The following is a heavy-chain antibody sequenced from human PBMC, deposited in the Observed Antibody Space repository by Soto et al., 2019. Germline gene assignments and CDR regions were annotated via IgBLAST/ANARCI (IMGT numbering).Heavy chain of an antibody. CDR1: GFTFSSYA. Sequence: EVQLVESGGGLVQPGGSLRLSCAASGFTFSSYAMHWVRQAPGKGLEYVSAISSNGGSTYYANSVKGRFTISRDNSKNTLYLQMGSLRAEDMAVYYCARAGSSCWYESWLDYYYYMDVWGKGTTVTVSS. J-gene: IGHJ6*03. V-gene: IGHV3-64*01. D-gene: IGHD6-19*01. CDR3: ARAGSSCWYESWLDYYYYMDV. CDR2: ISSNGGST.